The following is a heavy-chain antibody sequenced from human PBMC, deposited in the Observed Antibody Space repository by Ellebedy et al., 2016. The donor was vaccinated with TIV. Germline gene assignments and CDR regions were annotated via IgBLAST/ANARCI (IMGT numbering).Heavy chain of an antibody. D-gene: IGHD1-7*01. J-gene: IGHJ3*02. CDR3: AKDPANLELGYRGAFYI. CDR1: GFTFNAYY. V-gene: IGHV3-23*01. Sequence: PGGSLRLSCAASGFTFNAYYMLWVRQAPGRGLEWVSTIRGLGGNTYYADSVNCRFTISRDNSEKTRYLQMNRLRAEDTAVYYCAKDPANLELGYRGAFYIWGQGAMATVSS. CDR2: IRGLGGNT.